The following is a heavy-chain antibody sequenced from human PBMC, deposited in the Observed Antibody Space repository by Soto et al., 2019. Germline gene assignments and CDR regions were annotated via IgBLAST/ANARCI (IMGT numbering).Heavy chain of an antibody. CDR2: FSLSGTT. CDR3: ARGMTPPGAPAWYYFDS. V-gene: IGHV4-4*07. J-gene: IGHJ4*02. Sequence: VQLQESGPGLMMPSETLSLTCSVSGASIAGSSYWSWIRQPAGKGLEWIGRFSLSGTTNYSPSLRSRVTMSADVSKNQFSLRLTSVTAADTALYYCARGMTPPGAPAWYYFDSWGQGTLVTVSS. D-gene: IGHD2-8*02. CDR1: GASIAGSSY.